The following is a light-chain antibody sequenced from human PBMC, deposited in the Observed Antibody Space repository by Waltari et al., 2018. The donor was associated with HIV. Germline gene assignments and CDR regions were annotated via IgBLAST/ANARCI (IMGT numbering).Light chain of an antibody. CDR1: SSNIGSNY. CDR2: RNN. CDR3: SSYTSRNTHV. Sequence: QSVLTQPPSASETPGQRVTISCSGSSSNIGSNYVYWYQHLPGTAPKLLIYRNNQRPSGVPDRFSGSKSGTSASLAISGLRSEDEADYYCSSYTSRNTHVFGTGTKVTVL. J-gene: IGLJ1*01. V-gene: IGLV1-47*01.